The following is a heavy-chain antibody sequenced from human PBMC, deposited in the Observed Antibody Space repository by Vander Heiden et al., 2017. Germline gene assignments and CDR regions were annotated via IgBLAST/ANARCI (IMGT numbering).Heavy chain of an antibody. Sequence: EVQLVESGGGLVKPGGSLRLSCADPGFTFSNAWMSWVRQAPGKGLEWVGRIKSKTDGGTTDYAAPVKGRFTISRDDSKNTLYLQMNSLKTEDTAVYYCTTDSSGSYRYYFDYWGQGTLVTVSS. V-gene: IGHV3-15*01. J-gene: IGHJ4*02. CDR2: IKSKTDGGTT. CDR3: TTDSSGSYRYYFDY. CDR1: GFTFSNAW. D-gene: IGHD1-26*01.